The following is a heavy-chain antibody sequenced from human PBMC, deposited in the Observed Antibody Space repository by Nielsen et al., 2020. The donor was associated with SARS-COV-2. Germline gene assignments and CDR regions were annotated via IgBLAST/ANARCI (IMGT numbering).Heavy chain of an antibody. CDR1: GGTFSSYA. CDR3: ARDRVSYCGGDCYLSAFDI. CDR2: IIPIFGTA. D-gene: IGHD2-21*02. J-gene: IGHJ3*02. V-gene: IGHV1-69*13. Sequence: SVKVSCKASGGTFSSYAISWVRQAPGQGLEWMGGIIPIFGTANYAQKFQGRVTITADESTSTAYMELSSLRSEDTAVYYCARDRVSYCGGDCYLSAFDIWGQGTMVTVSS.